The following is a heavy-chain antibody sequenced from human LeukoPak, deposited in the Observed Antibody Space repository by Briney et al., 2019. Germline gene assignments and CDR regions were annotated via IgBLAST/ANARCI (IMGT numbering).Heavy chain of an antibody. CDR1: GFLFSKYW. V-gene: IGHV3-7*01. CDR3: ARRATTERGHSYGLDF. CDR2: IKEDDSEI. Sequence: PGGSLRLSCAASGFLFSKYWMTWVRHARGKGLEWVANIKEDDSEIYYVDSVNGRFTISRDNAKNSLYLQMNSLRAEDTAMYYCARRATTERGHSYGLDFWGQGTLVTVSS. J-gene: IGHJ4*02. D-gene: IGHD5-18*01.